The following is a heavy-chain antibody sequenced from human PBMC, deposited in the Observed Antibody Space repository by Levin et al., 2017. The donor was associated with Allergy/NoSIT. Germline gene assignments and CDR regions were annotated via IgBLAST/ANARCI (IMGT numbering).Heavy chain of an antibody. Sequence: SGGSLRLSCAASGFTFSSYAMSWVRQAPGKGLEWVSAISGSGGSTYYADSVKGRFTISRDNSKNTLYLQMNSLRAEDTAVYYCANRGVGDSSTSDYFDYWGQGTLVTVSS. CDR1: GFTFSSYA. J-gene: IGHJ4*02. CDR3: ANRGVGDSSTSDYFDY. CDR2: ISGSGGST. D-gene: IGHD6-13*01. V-gene: IGHV3-23*01.